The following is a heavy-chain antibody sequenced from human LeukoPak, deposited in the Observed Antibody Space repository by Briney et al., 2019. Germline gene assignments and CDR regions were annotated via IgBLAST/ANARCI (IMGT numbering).Heavy chain of an antibody. J-gene: IGHJ3*02. CDR2: ISFDGSEA. Sequence: GGSLRLSCTASGFTFRHFAMHWVRQTPGKGLEWVAVISFDGSEALYADSVRGRFTIPRDNSKDTVYMQMNSLRGEDTAVYYCAGDHYWLEYCTEGVCRDTFDIWGQGTMVTVSS. CDR1: GFTFRHFA. D-gene: IGHD2-8*01. CDR3: AGDHYWLEYCTEGVCRDTFDI. V-gene: IGHV3-30-3*01.